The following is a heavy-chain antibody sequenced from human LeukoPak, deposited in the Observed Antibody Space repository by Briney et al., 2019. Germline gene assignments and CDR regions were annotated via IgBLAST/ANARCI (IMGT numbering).Heavy chain of an antibody. Sequence: ASVTVSCKASGYTFTGYYMHWVRQAPGQGLEWMGWINPNSGGTNYAQKFQGRVTLTRDTSIGTAYMEPSRLRSDDTAVYYCARERSGSYYLDYWGQGTLVTVSS. J-gene: IGHJ4*02. V-gene: IGHV1-2*02. CDR1: GYTFTGYY. CDR2: INPNSGGT. CDR3: ARERSGSYYLDY. D-gene: IGHD3-10*01.